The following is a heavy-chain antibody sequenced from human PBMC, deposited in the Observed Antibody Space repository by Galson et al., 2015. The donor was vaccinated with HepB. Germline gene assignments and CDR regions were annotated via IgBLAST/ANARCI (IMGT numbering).Heavy chain of an antibody. J-gene: IGHJ6*03. CDR3: ARGFQHGSVYYYYYMDV. D-gene: IGHD6-25*01. V-gene: IGHV4-59*08. Sequence: ETLSLTCRVSGGFISSYYWSWIRQPPGKGLEWIGYISHSGSTSYNPSLKSRVTLSGDTSRTQFSLKLTSVTAADTAVYYCARGFQHGSVYYYYYMDVWGKGTTVTVSS. CDR2: ISHSGST. CDR1: GGFISSYY.